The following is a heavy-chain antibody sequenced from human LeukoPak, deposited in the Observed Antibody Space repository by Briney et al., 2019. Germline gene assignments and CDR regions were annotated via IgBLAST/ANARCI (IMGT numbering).Heavy chain of an antibody. CDR3: ATGGEDIVVVPAPEDI. CDR1: GGTFSSYT. CDR2: IIPILGIA. Sequence: SVKVSCKASGGTFSSYTISWVRQAPGQGLEWMGRIIPILGIANNAQKFQGRVTITADKSTSTAYMELSSLRSEDTAVYYCATGGEDIVVVPAPEDIWGQGTMVTVSS. D-gene: IGHD2-2*01. V-gene: IGHV1-69*02. J-gene: IGHJ3*02.